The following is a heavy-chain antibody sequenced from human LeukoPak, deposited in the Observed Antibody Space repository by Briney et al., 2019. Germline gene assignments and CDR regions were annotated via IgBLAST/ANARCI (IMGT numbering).Heavy chain of an antibody. CDR1: GFTFSSYA. J-gene: IGHJ4*02. V-gene: IGHV3-23*01. CDR2: ISGSGGST. CDR3: ATTLRFEYGYGSGYYFDY. D-gene: IGHD5-18*01. Sequence: GGSLRLSCAASGFTFSSYAMSWVRQAPGKGLEWVSAISGSGGSTYYADSVKGRFTISRDNSKNTLYLQMNSLRAEDTAVYYCATTLRFEYGYGSGYYFDYWGQGTLVTVSS.